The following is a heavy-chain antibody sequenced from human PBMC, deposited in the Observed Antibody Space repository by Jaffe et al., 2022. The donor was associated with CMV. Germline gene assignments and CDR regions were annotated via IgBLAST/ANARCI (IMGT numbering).Heavy chain of an antibody. D-gene: IGHD2-15*01. CDR2: IYYSGST. J-gene: IGHJ6*03. Sequence: QVQLQESGPGLVKPSETLSLTCTVSGGSISSYYWSWIRQPPGKGLEWIGYIYYSGSTNYNPSLKSRVTISVDTSKNQFSLKLSSVTAADTAVYYCARVRTPVAAYYYYMDVWGKGTTVTVSS. CDR3: ARVRTPVAAYYYYMDV. CDR1: GGSISSYY. V-gene: IGHV4-59*01.